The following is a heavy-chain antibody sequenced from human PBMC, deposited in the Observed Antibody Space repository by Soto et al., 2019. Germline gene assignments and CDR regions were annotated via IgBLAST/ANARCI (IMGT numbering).Heavy chain of an antibody. CDR3: ARGGNDYSNAGIDY. D-gene: IGHD4-4*01. CDR1: GGTFSSYA. V-gene: IGHV1-69*13. J-gene: IGHJ4*02. Sequence: SVKVSCKASGGTFSSYAISWVRQAPGQGLEWMGGIIPIFGTANYAQKFQGRVTITADESTSTAYMELSSLRSEDTAVYYCARGGNDYSNAGIDYWGQGTLVTVSS. CDR2: IIPIFGTA.